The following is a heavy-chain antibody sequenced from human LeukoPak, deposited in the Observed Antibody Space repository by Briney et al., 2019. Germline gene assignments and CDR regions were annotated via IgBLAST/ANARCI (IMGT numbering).Heavy chain of an antibody. J-gene: IGHJ4*02. CDR1: GGSISSSSYY. CDR3: ARGIVGFDY. D-gene: IGHD3-22*01. V-gene: IGHV4-39*01. CDR2: IYYSGST. Sequence: KASETPSLTCTVSGGSISSSSYYWGWIRQPPGKGLEWIGSIYYSGSTYYNPSLKSRVTISVDTSKNQFSLKLSSVTAADTAVYYCARGIVGFDYWGQGTLVTVSS.